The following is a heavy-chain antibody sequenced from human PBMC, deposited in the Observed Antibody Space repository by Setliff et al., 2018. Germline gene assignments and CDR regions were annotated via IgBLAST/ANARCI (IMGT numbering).Heavy chain of an antibody. Sequence: SVKVSCKASGFTFTSSAVQWVRQARGQRLEWIGWIVVGSGNTNYAQKFQGRGTMTRNTSISTAYMELSSLRSEDTAVYYCASTYYYGSGSRYAFDIWGQGTMVTVSS. CDR2: IVVGSGNT. V-gene: IGHV1-58*01. CDR1: GFTFTSSA. J-gene: IGHJ3*02. D-gene: IGHD3-10*01. CDR3: ASTYYYGSGSRYAFDI.